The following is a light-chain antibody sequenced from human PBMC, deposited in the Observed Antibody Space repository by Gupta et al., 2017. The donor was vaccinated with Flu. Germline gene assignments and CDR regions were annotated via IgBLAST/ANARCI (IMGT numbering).Light chain of an antibody. Sequence: QAGLTQPPSVSKDLRQTATLTCTGNSNNIGDLGAAWLQQNQGHPPKLLSYRNNNRPSGISERFSASRSGSTASLTISGLQPEDEADYYCSAWDRSLRVWVFGGGTKLTVL. V-gene: IGLV10-54*04. CDR3: SAWDRSLRVWV. CDR2: RNN. J-gene: IGLJ3*02. CDR1: SNNIGDLG.